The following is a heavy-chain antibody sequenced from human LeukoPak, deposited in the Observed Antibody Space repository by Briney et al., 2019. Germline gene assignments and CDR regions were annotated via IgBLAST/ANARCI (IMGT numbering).Heavy chain of an antibody. J-gene: IGHJ4*02. CDR1: GFTFSDYY. Sequence: GGSLRLSCAASGFTFSDYYMSWIRQAPGKGLEWVSYISSSAISIYYEDSVKGRFTISRDNAQNPLYLQMNSLRAEDTAVYYCARVSPQQAAPDYWGQGTLVTVSS. CDR3: ARVSPQQAAPDY. V-gene: IGHV3-11*04. CDR2: ISSSAISI. D-gene: IGHD6-13*01.